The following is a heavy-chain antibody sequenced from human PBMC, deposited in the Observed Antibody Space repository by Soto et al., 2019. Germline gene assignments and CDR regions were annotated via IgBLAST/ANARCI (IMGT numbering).Heavy chain of an antibody. CDR3: ATSRNYYFDSSGPDAFDV. CDR1: GYTFTGYY. CDR2: INPNSGGT. J-gene: IGHJ3*01. V-gene: IGHV1-2*04. D-gene: IGHD3-22*01. Sequence: SVKVSCKASGYTFTGYYIHWVRQAPGQGLEWLGWINPNSGGTNYAQTFQGWVTMTRDTSINTAYMELSRLRSDDSAVDYCATSRNYYFDSSGPDAFDVWGRGTKVTVSS.